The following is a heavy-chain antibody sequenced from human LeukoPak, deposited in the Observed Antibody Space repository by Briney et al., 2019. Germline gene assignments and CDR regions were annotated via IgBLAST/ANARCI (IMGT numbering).Heavy chain of an antibody. CDR3: ARRRYYGSGSYTIDAFDI. CDR1: GYSFTSYW. V-gene: IGHV5-51*01. Sequence: GESLKISCKGSGYSFTSYWIGWVRQMPGKGLEWMGIIYPGDSDTRYSPSFQGQVTIPADKSISTAYLQWSSLKASDTAMYYCARRRYYGSGSYTIDAFDIWGQGTMVTVSS. J-gene: IGHJ3*02. D-gene: IGHD3-10*01. CDR2: IYPGDSDT.